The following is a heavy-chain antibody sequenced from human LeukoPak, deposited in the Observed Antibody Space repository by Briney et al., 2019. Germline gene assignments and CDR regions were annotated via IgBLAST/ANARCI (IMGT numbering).Heavy chain of an antibody. J-gene: IGHJ6*03. D-gene: IGHD1-1*01. CDR3: AREGTGRYYYYYYMDV. CDR1: GFTFSSYA. V-gene: IGHV3-30*02. CDR2: IRYDRSNK. Sequence: GGSLRLSCAASGFTFSSYAMHWVRQAPGKGLEWVAFIRYDRSNKYYADSVKGRFTISRDNAKNSLYLQMNSLRAEDTAVYYCAREGTGRYYYYYYMDVWGKGTTVTISS.